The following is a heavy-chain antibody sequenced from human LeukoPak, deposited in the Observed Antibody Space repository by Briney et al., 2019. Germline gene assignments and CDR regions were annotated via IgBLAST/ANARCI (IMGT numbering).Heavy chain of an antibody. Sequence: PSDSVSLSCTASGYPFSSCYNWGWSRPPAQKLLWMIGIIPHSGSTYYAPSLQSRVTITVDTSKNHFSLELSSLTSADPAVSYCARTPVGYCSSTGCYRNWFDPWGQGTLVTVSS. CDR1: GYPFSSCYN. J-gene: IGHJ5*02. CDR2: IPHSGST. CDR3: ARTPVGYCSSTGCYRNWFDP. D-gene: IGHD2-2*01. V-gene: IGHV4-38-2*02.